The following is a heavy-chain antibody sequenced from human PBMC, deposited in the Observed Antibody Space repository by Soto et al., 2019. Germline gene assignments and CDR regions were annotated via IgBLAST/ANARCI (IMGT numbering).Heavy chain of an antibody. J-gene: IGHJ4*02. V-gene: IGHV1-18*01. CDR2: ISAYNGNT. CDR3: ARDKMDGSGSYYGY. D-gene: IGHD3-10*01. CDR1: GYTFTSYG. Sequence: QVQLVQSGAEVKKPGASVKVSCKASGYTFTSYGISWVRQAPGQGLEWMGWISAYNGNTNYAQKLQGRVTTTTDTXXSRAYTELRGLRSDDTAVYYCARDKMDGSGSYYGYWGQGTLVTVSS.